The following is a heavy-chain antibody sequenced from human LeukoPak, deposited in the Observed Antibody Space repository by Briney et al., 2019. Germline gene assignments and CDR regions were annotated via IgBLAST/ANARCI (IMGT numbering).Heavy chain of an antibody. J-gene: IGHJ4*02. D-gene: IGHD6-6*01. CDR2: ISPTGSTT. CDR1: GFSFSGHW. CDR3: ARGPNSNWSGLDF. Sequence: HPGGSLRLSCTASGFSFSGHWMHWARQLPGKGLVWVPRISPTGSTTSYADSVKGRFTVSRDNAKNTLYLQVNNLRAEDTAVYYCARGPNSNWSGLDFWGQGTLLTVSS. V-gene: IGHV3-74*01.